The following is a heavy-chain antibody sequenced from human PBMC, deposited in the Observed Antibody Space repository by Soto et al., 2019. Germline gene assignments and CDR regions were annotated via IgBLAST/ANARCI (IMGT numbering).Heavy chain of an antibody. Sequence: EVQLVESGGGLVQPGGSLRLSCAASGVTVSSNYMSWVRQAPGKGLEWVSVIYSGGSTYYADSVKGRFTISRDNSQNTQYLQMNSLRAEDTAVYYCARHGYNYGGGYFDYWGQGTLVTVSS. J-gene: IGHJ4*02. D-gene: IGHD5-18*01. CDR1: GVTVSSNY. CDR3: ARHGYNYGGGYFDY. V-gene: IGHV3-66*04. CDR2: IYSGGST.